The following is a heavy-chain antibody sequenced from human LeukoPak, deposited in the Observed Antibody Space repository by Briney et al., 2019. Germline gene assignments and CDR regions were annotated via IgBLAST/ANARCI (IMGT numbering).Heavy chain of an antibody. CDR2: ISSSGSST. CDR1: GFTFSDFY. D-gene: IGHD6-13*01. V-gene: IGHV3-11*06. J-gene: IGHJ4*02. CDR3: AKGRYGYSSSWYGFDY. Sequence: AGGSLRLSCAASGFTFSDFYMSWIRQAPGKGLELISYISSSGSSTNYADSVKGRFTISRDNAKNTLYLQMNSLRTEDTAVYYCAKGRYGYSSSWYGFDYWGQGTLVTVSS.